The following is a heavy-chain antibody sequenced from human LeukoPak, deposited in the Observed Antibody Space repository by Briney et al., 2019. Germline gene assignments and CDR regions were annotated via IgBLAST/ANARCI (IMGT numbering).Heavy chain of an antibody. Sequence: ASVKVSCKASGYTFTSYDINWVRQATGQGLEWMGWVNPNSGNTRYAQKFQGRLTMTRNTSISTAYMELSSLRSEDTAVYYCARALPGPVYFDYWGQGTLVTVSS. V-gene: IGHV1-8*01. CDR3: ARALPGPVYFDY. CDR1: GYTFTSYD. J-gene: IGHJ4*02. CDR2: VNPNSGNT.